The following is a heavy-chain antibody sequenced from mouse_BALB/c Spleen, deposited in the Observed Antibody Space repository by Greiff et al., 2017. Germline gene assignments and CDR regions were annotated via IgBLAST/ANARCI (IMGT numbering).Heavy chain of an antibody. CDR1: GFTFSDYY. D-gene: IGHD1-1*01. Sequence: EVQVVESGGGLVKPGGSLKLSCAASGFTFSDYYMYWVRQTPEKRLEWVATISDGGSYTYYPDSVKGRFTISRDNAKNNLYLQMSSLKSEDTAMYYCARGGSSSWFAYWGQGTLVTVSA. V-gene: IGHV5-4*02. CDR3: ARGGSSSWFAY. J-gene: IGHJ3*01. CDR2: ISDGGSYT.